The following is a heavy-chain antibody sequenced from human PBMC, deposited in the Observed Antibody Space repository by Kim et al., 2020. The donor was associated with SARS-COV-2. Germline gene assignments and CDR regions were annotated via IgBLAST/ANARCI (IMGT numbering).Heavy chain of an antibody. Sequence: SETLSLTCTVSGGSISSSSYYWGWIRQPPGKGLEWIGSIYYSGSTYYNPSLKSRVTISVDTSKNQFSLKLSSVTAADTAVYYCARLRYSSTLLDYWGQGTLVTVSS. CDR1: GGSISSSSYY. CDR3: ARLRYSSTLLDY. CDR2: IYYSGST. J-gene: IGHJ4*02. V-gene: IGHV4-39*01. D-gene: IGHD6-13*01.